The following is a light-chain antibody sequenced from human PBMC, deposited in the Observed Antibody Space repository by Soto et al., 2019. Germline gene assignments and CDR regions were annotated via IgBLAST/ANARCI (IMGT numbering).Light chain of an antibody. CDR2: GAS. Sequence: ELVMTKSPTTVSVSPGERAALSCRASQSVSSNLAWYRQKPGQAPRLLMYGASTRATSISDRFSGSGSGTEFTLTISSLQSEAVPVYYCQQYNKWPLTFGGGTRWIS. V-gene: IGKV3-15*01. CDR3: QQYNKWPLT. J-gene: IGKJ4*01. CDR1: QSVSSN.